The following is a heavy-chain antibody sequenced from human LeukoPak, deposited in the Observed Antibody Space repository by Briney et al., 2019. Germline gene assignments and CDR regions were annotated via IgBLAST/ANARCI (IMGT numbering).Heavy chain of an antibody. Sequence: GGSLRLSCAASVFTLSDHYMDWVRHAPGKGLEWVARTRNKANSYSIEYAASVNGRFTISRDDSKNSVYLQMNSLKIEDTVVYYCARGHKGFDYWGQGTPVTVSS. J-gene: IGHJ4*02. CDR3: ARGHKGFDY. CDR1: VFTLSDHY. V-gene: IGHV3-72*01. CDR2: TRNKANSYSI.